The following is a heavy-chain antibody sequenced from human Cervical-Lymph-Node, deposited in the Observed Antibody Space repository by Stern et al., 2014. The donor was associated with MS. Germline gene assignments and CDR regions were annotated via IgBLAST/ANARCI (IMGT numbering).Heavy chain of an antibody. J-gene: IGHJ6*02. Sequence: EVQLVESGGGLVQPGGSLRLSCAASGFTFSSYSMNWVRQAPGKGLEWISYISSSRSTIYYADSVKGRFTISRDNAKNSLYLQMNSLRDEDTAVYYCARAKYDFWSCNSSFQRHYYGMDVWGQGTTVTVSS. CDR1: GFTFSSYS. D-gene: IGHD3-3*01. CDR3: ARAKYDFWSCNSSFQRHYYGMDV. CDR2: ISSSRSTI. V-gene: IGHV3-48*02.